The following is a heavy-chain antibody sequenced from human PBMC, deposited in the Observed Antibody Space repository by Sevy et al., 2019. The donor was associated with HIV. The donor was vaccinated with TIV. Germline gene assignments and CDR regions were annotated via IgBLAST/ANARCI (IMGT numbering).Heavy chain of an antibody. J-gene: IGHJ6*02. D-gene: IGHD4-17*01. V-gene: IGHV3-30*02. CDR2: IRNDGSTK. CDR3: VKGPHPAVTTSYALDV. CDR1: GFTFKSYG. Sequence: GGSLRLSCAASGFTFKSYGMHWVRQAPGKGLEWVTFIRNDGSTKYYADSVRGRFTASRDNSKNTLYLRMNSLRPEDTAVYYCVKGPHPAVTTSYALDVWGQGTTVTVSS.